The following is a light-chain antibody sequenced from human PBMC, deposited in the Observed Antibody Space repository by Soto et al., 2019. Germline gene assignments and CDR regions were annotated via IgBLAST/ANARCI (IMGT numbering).Light chain of an antibody. J-gene: IGKJ3*01. V-gene: IGKV3-11*01. CDR2: DAS. Sequence: EIVLTQSPATLSLSPGERATLSCRASQSVSSYLAWYQQKPGQAPRLLIYDASNRATGIPARFSGSGSGTDFTLTISSLEPEDFAVYHCQQRRAFGPGTKVDIK. CDR3: QQRRA. CDR1: QSVSSY.